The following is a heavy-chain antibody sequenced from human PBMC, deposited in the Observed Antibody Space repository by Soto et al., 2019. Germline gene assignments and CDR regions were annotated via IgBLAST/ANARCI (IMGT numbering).Heavy chain of an antibody. Sequence: GESLKISCKGSGYSFTNYWIGWVRQMPGRGLEWMGIIYPGDSDTRYGPSFQGQVTISADKSISTAYLQWSSLKASDTAMYYCARHMTSTGFDYWGQGTLVTGSS. J-gene: IGHJ4*02. CDR3: ARHMTSTGFDY. CDR2: IYPGDSDT. D-gene: IGHD4-4*01. V-gene: IGHV5-51*01. CDR1: GYSFTNYW.